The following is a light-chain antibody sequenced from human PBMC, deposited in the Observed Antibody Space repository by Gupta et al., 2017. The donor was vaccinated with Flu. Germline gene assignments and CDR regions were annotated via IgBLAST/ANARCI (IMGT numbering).Light chain of an antibody. CDR1: SIDVGGYQY. CDR3: ISYTYSRTYV. J-gene: IGLJ1*01. CDR2: EVR. Sequence: SIDVGGYQYVAWYQQHPGKVPKLMIYEVRNRPSGVSYRFSGSKSGNTASLTISGLQAEDEGDYYCISYTYSRTYVFGTGTKVTVL. V-gene: IGLV2-14*01.